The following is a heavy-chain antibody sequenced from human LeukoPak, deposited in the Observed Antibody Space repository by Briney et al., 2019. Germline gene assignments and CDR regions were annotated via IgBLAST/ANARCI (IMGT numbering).Heavy chain of an antibody. D-gene: IGHD2-2*01. Sequence: ASVKVSCKASGGTFSSYAISWVRQAPGQGLEWMGGIIPLFGTANYAQKFRGRVTITADESTSTAYMELSSLRSEDTAVYYCASNGYLVVPAAPYYYYYMDVWGKGTTVTVSS. CDR3: ASNGYLVVPAAPYYYYYMDV. J-gene: IGHJ6*03. CDR2: IIPLFGTA. CDR1: GGTFSSYA. V-gene: IGHV1-69*13.